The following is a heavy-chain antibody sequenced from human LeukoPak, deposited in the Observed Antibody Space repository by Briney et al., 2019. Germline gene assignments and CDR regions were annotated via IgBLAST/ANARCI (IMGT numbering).Heavy chain of an antibody. CDR2: IYTSGST. CDR3: ARLKGSSPDFDY. V-gene: IGHV4-4*09. J-gene: IGHJ4*02. D-gene: IGHD6-6*01. CDR1: GGSISSYY. Sequence: SETLSLTCTVSGGSISSYYWSWIRQPPGKGLEWIGYIYTSGSTNCNPSLKSRVTISVDTSKNQFSLKLSSVTAADTAVYYCARLKGSSPDFDYWGQGTLVTVSS.